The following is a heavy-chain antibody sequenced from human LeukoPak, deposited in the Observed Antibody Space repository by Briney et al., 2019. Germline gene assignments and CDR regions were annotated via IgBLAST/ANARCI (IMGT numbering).Heavy chain of an antibody. Sequence: GGSLRLSCAASGFTFSSYELNWVRQAPGKGLEWVSHISSSGSSIYYADSVKGRFTISRDNAKNSLYLQINSLRVEDTAVYYCARKNSIDCWGQGTLVTVSS. CDR1: GFTFSSYE. CDR2: ISSSGSSI. V-gene: IGHV3-48*03. J-gene: IGHJ4*02. CDR3: ARKNSIDC. D-gene: IGHD4-23*01.